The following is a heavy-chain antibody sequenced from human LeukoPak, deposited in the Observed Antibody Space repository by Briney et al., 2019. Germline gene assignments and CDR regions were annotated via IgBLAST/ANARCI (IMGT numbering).Heavy chain of an antibody. CDR1: GYTFTSYG. J-gene: IGHJ6*02. Sequence: SVKVSCKASGYTFTSYGISWVRQAPGQGLEWMGGIIPIFGTANYAQKFQGRVTITADESTSTAYMELSSLRSEDTAVYYCARDGIAVAGRGYYGMDVWGQGTTVTVSS. D-gene: IGHD6-19*01. CDR2: IIPIFGTA. CDR3: ARDGIAVAGRGYYGMDV. V-gene: IGHV1-69*13.